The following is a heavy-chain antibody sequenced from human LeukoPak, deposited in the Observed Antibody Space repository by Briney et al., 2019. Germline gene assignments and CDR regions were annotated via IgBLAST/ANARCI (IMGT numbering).Heavy chain of an antibody. J-gene: IGHJ5*02. CDR2: ISTGGDTI. CDR1: GLTFSDYS. Sequence: AGSLRLSCAVSGLTFSDYSMNWVRQPPGKGLEWISYISTGGDTIYYADFAKGRFTISSDNAKKSLYLQMNSLRAEDTAVYYCARGPPLFDPWGQGTLVTVSS. CDR3: ARGPPLFDP. V-gene: IGHV3-48*01.